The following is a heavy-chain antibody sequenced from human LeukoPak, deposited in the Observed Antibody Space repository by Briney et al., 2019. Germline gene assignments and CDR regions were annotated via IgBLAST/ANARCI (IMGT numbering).Heavy chain of an antibody. J-gene: IGHJ4*02. V-gene: IGHV4-39*07. D-gene: IGHD4-17*01. Sequence: SETLSLTCTVSGGSISSSSYYWGWIRQPPGKGLEWIGSIYYSGSTYYNPSLKSRVTISVDTSKNQFSLKLSSVTAADTAVYYCARRNYGDYGYWGQGTLVTVSS. CDR2: IYYSGST. CDR3: ARRNYGDYGY. CDR1: GGSISSSSYY.